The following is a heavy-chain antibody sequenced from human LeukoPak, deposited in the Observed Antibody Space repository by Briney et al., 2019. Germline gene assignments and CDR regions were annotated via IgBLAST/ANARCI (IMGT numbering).Heavy chain of an antibody. J-gene: IGHJ2*01. Sequence: GGSLRLSCAASGFTFSSYGMHWVRQAPGKGLEWVAFIRYDGSNKYYADSVKGRFTISRDNSKNTLYLQMNNLSAEDTAVYYCATRPGMGIHYFDLWGRGTLVTVSS. D-gene: IGHD5-18*01. CDR3: ATRPGMGIHYFDL. V-gene: IGHV3-30*02. CDR1: GFTFSSYG. CDR2: IRYDGSNK.